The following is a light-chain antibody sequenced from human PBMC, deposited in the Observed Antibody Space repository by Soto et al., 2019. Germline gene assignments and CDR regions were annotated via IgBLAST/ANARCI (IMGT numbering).Light chain of an antibody. J-gene: IGKJ1*01. CDR2: WAS. Sequence: DIDMTRSPDSLAVSLGESSSIKCSSSQSVLYSSTNRNYLAWYQQKPGQPPKLLIYWASIRESGVPDRFSGSGSGTDFTLTVNRRQPDCFATYFFLEYNSYPPWRFGQGTKVDIK. V-gene: IGKV4-1*01. CDR3: LEYNSYPPWR. CDR1: QSVLYSSTNRNY.